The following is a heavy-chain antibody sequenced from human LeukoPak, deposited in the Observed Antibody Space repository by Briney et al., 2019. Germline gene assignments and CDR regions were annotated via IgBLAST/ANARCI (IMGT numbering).Heavy chain of an antibody. J-gene: IGHJ4*02. CDR1: GGSISGYY. D-gene: IGHD6-13*01. V-gene: IGHV4-59*12. CDR2: ISYTGST. Sequence: SETLSLTCTVSGGSISGYYWSWIRQPPGKGLEWIGYISYTGSTNYNPSLKSRVTISVDTSKNQFSLKLSSVTAADTAVYYCAREGLLLTYSSSWYYFDYWGQGTLVTVSS. CDR3: AREGLLLTYSSSWYYFDY.